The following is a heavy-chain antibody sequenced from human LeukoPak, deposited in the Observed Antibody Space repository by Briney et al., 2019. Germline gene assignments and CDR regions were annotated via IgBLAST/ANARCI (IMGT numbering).Heavy chain of an antibody. V-gene: IGHV3-23*01. J-gene: IGHJ2*01. CDR2: ISGSAVDT. CDR1: GFTFNLYG. Sequence: GGSLRLSCAASGFTFNLYGMTWVRQAPGKGLEWVSGISGSAVDTYYADSVKGRFTISRDNSKNELFLQMNNLRAEDTAVYFCAKLGTYWYFDVWGRGTLVTVSS. D-gene: IGHD3-16*01. CDR3: AKLGTYWYFDV.